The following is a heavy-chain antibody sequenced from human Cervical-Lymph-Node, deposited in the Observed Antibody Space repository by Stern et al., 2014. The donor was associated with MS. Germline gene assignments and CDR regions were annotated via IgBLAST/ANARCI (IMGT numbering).Heavy chain of an antibody. Sequence: QMQLVQSGGGVVQPGRSLRLSCAASGFTFSSYGMHWVRQAPGKGLEWVAVIWYDGSNKYYADSVKGRFTISRDNSKNTLYLQMNSLRAEDTAVYYCARVNGDIVVVPAAIDYYYGMDVWGQGTTVTVSS. V-gene: IGHV3-33*01. D-gene: IGHD2-2*01. J-gene: IGHJ6*02. CDR1: GFTFSSYG. CDR2: IWYDGSNK. CDR3: ARVNGDIVVVPAAIDYYYGMDV.